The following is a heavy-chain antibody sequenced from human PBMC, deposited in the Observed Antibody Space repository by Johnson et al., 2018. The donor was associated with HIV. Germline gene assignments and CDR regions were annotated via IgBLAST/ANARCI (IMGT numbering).Heavy chain of an antibody. CDR3: AREAHYYDSSGLKRGAFDI. CDR1: GFTFSSYA. J-gene: IGHJ3*02. CDR2: ISYDGSNK. Sequence: QVQLVESGGGVVQPGRSLRLSCAASGFTFSSYAMHWVRQALGKGLEWVAVISYDGSNKYYADSVKGRFTISRDNSKNTLYLQMNSLRAEDTAVYYCAREAHYYDSSGLKRGAFDIWGQGTMVTVSS. D-gene: IGHD3-22*01. V-gene: IGHV3-30-3*01.